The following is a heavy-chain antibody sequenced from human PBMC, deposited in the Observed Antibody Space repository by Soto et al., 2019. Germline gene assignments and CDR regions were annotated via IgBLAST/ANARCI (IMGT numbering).Heavy chain of an antibody. CDR3: ARDLRLRYFDRIYDAFDI. V-gene: IGHV1-18*01. Sequence: ASVKVSSKASGYTFTSYGISWVRQAPGQGIEWMGWISAYIGKTNYAQKLQGRVTMTTDTSTSTAYMKLRSLRSDDTAVYYFARDLRLRYFDRIYDAFDIWGQGTMVTVSS. CDR2: ISAYIGKT. J-gene: IGHJ3*02. CDR1: GYTFTSYG. D-gene: IGHD3-9*01.